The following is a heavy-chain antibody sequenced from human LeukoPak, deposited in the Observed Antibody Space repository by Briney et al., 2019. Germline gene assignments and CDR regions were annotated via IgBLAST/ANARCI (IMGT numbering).Heavy chain of an antibody. CDR3: ARDRGRQQLVREFDY. D-gene: IGHD6-13*01. V-gene: IGHV1-18*01. Sequence: ASVKVSCKASGYTFTSYGISWVRQAPGQGLEWMGWISAYNGNTNYVQKLQGRVTMTTDTSTSTAYMELRSLRSDDTAVYYCARDRGRQQLVREFDYWGQGTLVTVSS. CDR2: ISAYNGNT. CDR1: GYTFTSYG. J-gene: IGHJ4*02.